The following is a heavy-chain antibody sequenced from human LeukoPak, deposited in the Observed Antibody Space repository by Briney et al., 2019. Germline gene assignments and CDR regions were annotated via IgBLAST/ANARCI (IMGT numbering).Heavy chain of an antibody. CDR1: GFTFSSYG. CDR3: AKEVHPYDSGTYYLEY. D-gene: IGHD3-10*01. Sequence: GGSLRLSCVGSGFTFSSYGMHWVRQAAGKGLEWVAFIRHDGSNEYYADSVKGRFTVSRDNSKNTLFLQMNSLRVEEMAVYYCAKEVHPYDSGTYYLEYWGRGTLVTVSS. V-gene: IGHV3-30*02. CDR2: IRHDGSNE. J-gene: IGHJ4*02.